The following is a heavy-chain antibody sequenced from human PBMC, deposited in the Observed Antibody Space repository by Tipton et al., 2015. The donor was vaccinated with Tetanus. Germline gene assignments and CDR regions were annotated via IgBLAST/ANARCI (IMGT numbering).Heavy chain of an antibody. CDR3: ARGERAVAQTIDY. D-gene: IGHD6-19*01. V-gene: IGHV3-21*01. Sequence: SLRLSCAASGFTVSSNYMNWVHQAPGKGLEWVSSISSSSSYIYYADSVKGRFTISRDNAKNSLYLQMNSLRAEDTAVYYCARGERAVAQTIDYWGQGTLVTVSS. CDR1: GFTVSSNY. J-gene: IGHJ4*02. CDR2: ISSSSSYI.